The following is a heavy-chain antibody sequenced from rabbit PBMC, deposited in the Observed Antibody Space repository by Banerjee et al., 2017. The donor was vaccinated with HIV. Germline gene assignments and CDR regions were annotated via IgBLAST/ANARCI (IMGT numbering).Heavy chain of an antibody. Sequence: QSLEESGGDLVKPGASLTLTCTASGVTISSNYRICWVRQAPGKGLEWIGCIYTGSGSTWYANWAKGRFTISKTSSTTVTLQMTSLTAADTATYFCARGYWTDGLHLWGPGTLVTVS. D-gene: IGHD1-1*01. CDR3: ARGYWTDGLHL. J-gene: IGHJ6*01. CDR1: GVTISSNYR. CDR2: IYTGSGST. V-gene: IGHV1S40*01.